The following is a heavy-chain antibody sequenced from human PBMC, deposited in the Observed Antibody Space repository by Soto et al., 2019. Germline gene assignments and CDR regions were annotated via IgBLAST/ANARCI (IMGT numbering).Heavy chain of an antibody. Sequence: QVHLQESAPGLVKPSETLSLTCNVSGVSVSSGSYYWSWILQPPGMGLEWIGYFHYSGSTNYNPSLKSRVTLSVDTSKNQFSLTLSSVTAADSAVYYCAGDPGTGGEDRIDIWGQGTMVTVSS. J-gene: IGHJ3*02. CDR1: GVSVSSGSYY. CDR3: AGDPGTGGEDRIDI. CDR2: FHYSGST. D-gene: IGHD3-16*01. V-gene: IGHV4-61*01.